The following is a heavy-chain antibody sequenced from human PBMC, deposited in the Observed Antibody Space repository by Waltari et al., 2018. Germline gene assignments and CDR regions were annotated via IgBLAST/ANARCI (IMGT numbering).Heavy chain of an antibody. V-gene: IGHV4-39*07. Sequence: QPQESGPGLMKTSETLSLTCTVSGDSISSSHYYWGWIRQPPGKGLEWIGSIYYSGNTYYNPSLKSRATVAVDTSKNQFSLNLISVTAADTAVYFCARGVDYDFWSGYCDYWGQGTLVTVSS. CDR3: ARGVDYDFWSGYCDY. J-gene: IGHJ4*02. CDR2: IYYSGNT. D-gene: IGHD3-3*01. CDR1: GDSISSSHYY.